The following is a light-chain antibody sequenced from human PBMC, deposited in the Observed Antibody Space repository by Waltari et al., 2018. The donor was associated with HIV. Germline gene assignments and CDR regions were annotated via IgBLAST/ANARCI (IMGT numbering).Light chain of an antibody. CDR2: DVS. CDR3: QKYDSAPLT. CDR1: QDISNR. J-gene: IGKJ4*01. V-gene: IGKV1-27*01. Sequence: DIQVTQSPSSLSASVGDRVTMTCRASQDISNRLAWYQLQPGKAPKFLIYDVSQLQSGVPSRCRGSGSGTSFTLTISSLQPEDVASYFCQKYDSAPLTFGGGTKVDLK.